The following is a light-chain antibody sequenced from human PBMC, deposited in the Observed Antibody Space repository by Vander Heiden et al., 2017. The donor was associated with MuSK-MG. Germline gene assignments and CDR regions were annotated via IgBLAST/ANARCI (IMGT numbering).Light chain of an antibody. CDR3: HRYNGARST. CDR2: AAS. Sequence: DIQMTQSPSSLSASVGDRVTITCRASQGISNYLAWYQQKPGKVPKLLIYAASTLQSGVPSRFSGSGSGTDFTLTISSLQPEDVATYYCHRYNGARSTFGYETKVGIK. J-gene: IGKJ3*01. V-gene: IGKV1-27*01. CDR1: QGISNY.